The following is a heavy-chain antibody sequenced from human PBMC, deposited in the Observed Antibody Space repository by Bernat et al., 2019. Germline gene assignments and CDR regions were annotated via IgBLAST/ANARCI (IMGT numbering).Heavy chain of an antibody. J-gene: IGHJ6*03. CDR2: ISYDGSNK. Sequence: QVQLVESGGGVVQPGRSLRLSCAASGFTFSSYAMHWVRQAPGKGLEWVAVISYDGSNKYYADSVKGRFTISRDNSKNTLYLQMNSLRAEDTAVYYCARVGRIQNIYYYYNMDVWGKGTTVTVYS. D-gene: IGHD2/OR15-2a*01. CDR3: ARVGRIQNIYYYYNMDV. V-gene: IGHV3-30*01. CDR1: GFTFSSYA.